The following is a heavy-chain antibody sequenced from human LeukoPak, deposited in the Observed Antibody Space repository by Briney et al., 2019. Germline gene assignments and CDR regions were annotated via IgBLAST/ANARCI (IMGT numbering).Heavy chain of an antibody. CDR1: GFTFSSYS. Sequence: PGGSLRLSCAASGFTFSSYSMNWVRQAPGKGLEWVSAISGSGGSTYYADSVKGRFTISRDNSKNTLYLQMNSLRAEDTAVYYCAKGAKSNYDILTGYPRHYFDYWGQGTLVTVSS. CDR2: ISGSGGST. D-gene: IGHD3-9*01. V-gene: IGHV3-23*01. CDR3: AKGAKSNYDILTGYPRHYFDY. J-gene: IGHJ4*02.